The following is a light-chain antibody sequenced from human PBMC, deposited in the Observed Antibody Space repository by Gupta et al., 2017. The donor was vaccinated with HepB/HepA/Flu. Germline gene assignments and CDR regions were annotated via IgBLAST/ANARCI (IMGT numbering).Light chain of an antibody. Sequence: QSALTQPRSVSGSPGPSVTISCTGTSRDVGGYNYVSWYQQHPGKAPKLMIDDVSKRPAGVPDRFSGAKTGNTASLTIAGLQAEDEADYYCCSYAGSDTVVVFGGGTKLTVL. J-gene: IGLJ2*01. CDR1: SRDVGGYNY. CDR3: CSYAGSDTVVV. CDR2: DVS. V-gene: IGLV2-11*01.